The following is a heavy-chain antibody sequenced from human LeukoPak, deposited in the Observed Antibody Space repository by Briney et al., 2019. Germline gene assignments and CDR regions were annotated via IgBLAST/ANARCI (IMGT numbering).Heavy chain of an antibody. CDR2: IFGSGGSA. V-gene: IGHV3-23*01. Sequence: GGSLRLSCAASGFTFNSYAMYWVRQAPGKGLEWVSGIFGSGGSAHYADSVKGRFTIARDNSKNTVYLQMNSLRAEDTAVYYCAKTTTGYSSGRYPGWPVDYGGQGALVTVSS. D-gene: IGHD6-19*01. CDR1: GFTFNSYA. CDR3: AKTTTGYSSGRYPGWPVDY. J-gene: IGHJ4*02.